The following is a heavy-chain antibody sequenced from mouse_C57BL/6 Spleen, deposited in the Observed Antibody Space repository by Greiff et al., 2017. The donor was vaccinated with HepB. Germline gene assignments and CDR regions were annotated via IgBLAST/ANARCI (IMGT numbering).Heavy chain of an antibody. Sequence: LVESGAELVKPGASVKISCKASGYAFSSYWMNWVKQRPGKGLEWIGQIYPGDGDTNYNGKFKGKATLTADKSSSTADMQLSSLTSEDSAVYFCARGDDGSWFAYWGQGTLVTVSA. CDR1: GYAFSSYW. V-gene: IGHV1-80*01. CDR2: IYPGDGDT. J-gene: IGHJ3*01. D-gene: IGHD2-2*01. CDR3: ARGDDGSWFAY.